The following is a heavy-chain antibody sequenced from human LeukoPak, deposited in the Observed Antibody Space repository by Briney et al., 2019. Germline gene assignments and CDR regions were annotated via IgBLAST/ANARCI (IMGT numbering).Heavy chain of an antibody. CDR1: GGSFSGYY. CDR2: INHSGST. J-gene: IGHJ5*02. D-gene: IGHD5-18*01. Sequence: PSETLSLTCAVYGGSFSGYYWSWIRQPPGKGLEWIGEINHSGSTNYNPSLKSRVTISVDTSKNQFSLKLSSVTAADTAVYYCARGGPRGYSYGSRSLLTWGQGTLVTVSS. CDR3: ARGGPRGYSYGSRSLLT. V-gene: IGHV4-34*01.